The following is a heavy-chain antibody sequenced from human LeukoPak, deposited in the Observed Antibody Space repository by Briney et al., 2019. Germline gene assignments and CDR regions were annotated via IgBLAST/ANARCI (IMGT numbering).Heavy chain of an antibody. V-gene: IGHV3-74*01. Sequence: PGGSLRPSCAASGFTFSSYWMHWVRQAPGKGMVWVSRINNDGRSTDYADSVKGRFTISRDNAKNTLYLQMNSLRAEDTAVYYCVRDDSGGNSGIDYWGQGTLVTVSS. CDR1: GFTFSSYW. J-gene: IGHJ4*02. CDR3: VRDDSGGNSGIDY. CDR2: INNDGRST. D-gene: IGHD4-23*01.